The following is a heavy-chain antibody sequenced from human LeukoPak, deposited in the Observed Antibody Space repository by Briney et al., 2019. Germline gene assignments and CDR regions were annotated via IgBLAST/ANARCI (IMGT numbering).Heavy chain of an antibody. CDR2: ISYDGSNK. CDR3: ANHFGGALDY. D-gene: IGHD4-23*01. V-gene: IGHV3-30*18. J-gene: IGHJ4*02. CDR1: GFTFSSYG. Sequence: PGGSLRLSCAASGFTFSSYGMHWVRQAPGKGLEWVAVISYDGSNKYYADSVKGRFTISRDNSKNTLYLRMNSLRAEDTAVYYCANHFGGALDYWGQGTLVTVSS.